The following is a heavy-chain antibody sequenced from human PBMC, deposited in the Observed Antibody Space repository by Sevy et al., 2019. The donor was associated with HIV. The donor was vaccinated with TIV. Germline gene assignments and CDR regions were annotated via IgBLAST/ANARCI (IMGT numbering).Heavy chain of an antibody. CDR2: IHYTGSA. CDR1: GGSISSYY. J-gene: IGHJ5*02. Sequence: SETLSLTCTVSGGSISSYYWSWIRQPPGKGLEYIGYIHYTGSANYNPSLKSRVTISVDTSKNQFSRKLSSVTAADTAVYYCTRAPPVRSGDDSLNWFDPWGQGSLVTVSS. CDR3: TRAPPVRSGDDSLNWFDP. V-gene: IGHV4-59*01. D-gene: IGHD5-12*01.